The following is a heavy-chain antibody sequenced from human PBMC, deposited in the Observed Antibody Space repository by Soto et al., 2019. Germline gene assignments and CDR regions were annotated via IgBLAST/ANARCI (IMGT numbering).Heavy chain of an antibody. CDR2: ISNDGSNK. J-gene: IGHJ3*02. Sequence: QVQLVESGGGVVQPGRSLRLSCAASGFTFSSYAIQWVRQAPGKGLEWVAVISNDGSNKYYEDSVKGRFTISRDNSKNTLYLQMNSLRAEDTAVYYCARLTMAQDAFDIWGQGTMVTVSS. CDR1: GFTFSSYA. CDR3: ARLTMAQDAFDI. D-gene: IGHD3-10*01. V-gene: IGHV3-30-3*01.